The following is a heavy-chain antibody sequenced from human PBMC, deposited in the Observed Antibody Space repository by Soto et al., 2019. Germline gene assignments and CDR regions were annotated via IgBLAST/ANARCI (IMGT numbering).Heavy chain of an antibody. D-gene: IGHD1-20*01. CDR2: IIPLHNSS. J-gene: IGHJ6*02. V-gene: IGHV1-69*06. CDR3: AIWSNWNPLYYRGMDV. CDR1: GGAFTNYS. Sequence: QVQLLQSGAEVKKPGSSVKVSCKVSGGAFTNYSLNWVRLAPGQGLEWLGGIIPLHNSSNYSLKLLGRGSVTADISSNTVYMHLSGLTSDDTATYYCAIWSNWNPLYYRGMDVWGQGTTVTVSS.